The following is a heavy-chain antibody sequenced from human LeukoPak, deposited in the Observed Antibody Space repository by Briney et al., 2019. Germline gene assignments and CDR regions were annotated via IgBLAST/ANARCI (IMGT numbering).Heavy chain of an antibody. V-gene: IGHV4-39*07. CDR2: VYNSGFT. Sequence: SETLSLTCTVSGGSISSSTYYWGWIRQPPGKGLEGIGSVYNSGFTYYNPPLKSRVTISVDTSKNQFSLKLSSVTAADTAVYYCARGETSGYDSFFVYWGQGTLVTVSS. CDR1: GGSISSSTYY. J-gene: IGHJ4*02. D-gene: IGHD5-12*01. CDR3: ARGETSGYDSFFVY.